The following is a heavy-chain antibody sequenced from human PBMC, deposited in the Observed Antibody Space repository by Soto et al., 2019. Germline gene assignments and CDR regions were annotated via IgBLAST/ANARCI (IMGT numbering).Heavy chain of an antibody. Sequence: EVQLVESGGGLVQPGGSLRLSCAASGFTFSSYWMSWVRQAPVKGLEWVGNIKQDGSEKNYVDFVKGRFTISRDNAKNLLYLQMNSLRAEDTAVYYCARIASAGRGWDVWGQGTTVVVSS. CDR1: GFTFSSYW. CDR2: IKQDGSEK. CDR3: ARIASAGRGWDV. D-gene: IGHD6-13*01. J-gene: IGHJ6*02. V-gene: IGHV3-7*01.